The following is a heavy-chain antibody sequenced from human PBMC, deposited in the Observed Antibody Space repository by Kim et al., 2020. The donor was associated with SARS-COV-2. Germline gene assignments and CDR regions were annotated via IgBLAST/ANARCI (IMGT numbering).Heavy chain of an antibody. D-gene: IGHD3-10*01. Sequence: GGSLRLSCAASGFTFNTYGMYWVRQAPGKGLEWVAVISYDGSNKYYADSVKGRFTISRDNSKNTLYLQMNSLRAEDTAVYYCAKAVRRGVNYYYYSMDVWGQGTTVTVSS. CDR2: ISYDGSNK. CDR3: AKAVRRGVNYYYYSMDV. J-gene: IGHJ6*02. CDR1: GFTFNTYG. V-gene: IGHV3-30*18.